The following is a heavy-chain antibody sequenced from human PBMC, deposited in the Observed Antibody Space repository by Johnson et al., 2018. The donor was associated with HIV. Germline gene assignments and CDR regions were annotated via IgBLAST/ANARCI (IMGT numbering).Heavy chain of an antibody. D-gene: IGHD1-14*01. Sequence: VQLVESGGGLVQPGGSLRLSCAASGFTFSSYAMSWVRQAPGTGLEWVPAISGSGGSTYYADSVTGRFTIARDNSKNTLDLQMTSLRAEDTAVYYCAKGEDGSHDAFDIWGQGTMVTVSS. CDR1: GFTFSSYA. J-gene: IGHJ3*02. V-gene: IGHV3-23*04. CDR2: ISGSGGST. CDR3: AKGEDGSHDAFDI.